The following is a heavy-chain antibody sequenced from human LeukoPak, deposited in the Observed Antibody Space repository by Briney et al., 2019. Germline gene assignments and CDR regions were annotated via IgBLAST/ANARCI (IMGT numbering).Heavy chain of an antibody. J-gene: IGHJ4*02. D-gene: IGHD6-19*01. V-gene: IGHV4-34*01. CDR2: INHSGST. Sequence: SETLSLTCAVYGGSFSGYYWSWIRQPPGKGLEWIGEINHSGSTNYNPSLKSRVTISVDTSKNQFSLKLSSVTAADTAVYYCARLKAVAGTAYYFDYWGQGTLVTVSS. CDR1: GGSFSGYY. CDR3: ARLKAVAGTAYYFDY.